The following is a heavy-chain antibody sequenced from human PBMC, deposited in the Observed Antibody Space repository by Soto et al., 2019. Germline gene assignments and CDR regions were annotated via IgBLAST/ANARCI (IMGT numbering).Heavy chain of an antibody. CDR2: ISGSGGST. CDR3: AKELGDFWSGYYTPWYYGMDV. D-gene: IGHD3-3*01. V-gene: IGHV3-23*01. CDR1: GFTFSSYA. J-gene: IGHJ6*02. Sequence: GSLRLSCAASGFTFSSYAMSWVRQAPGKGLEWVSAISGSGGSTYYADSVKGRFTISRDNSKNTLYLQMNSLRAEDTAVYYCAKELGDFWSGYYTPWYYGMDVWGQGTTVTVSS.